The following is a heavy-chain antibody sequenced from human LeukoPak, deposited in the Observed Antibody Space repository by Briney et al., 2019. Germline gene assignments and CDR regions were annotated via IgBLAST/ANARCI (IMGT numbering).Heavy chain of an antibody. J-gene: IGHJ4*02. Sequence: SQTLSLTCAISGDSVSSNSAAWNWIRQSPSRGLEWLGRTYYRSKWYDDYAVSAKGRITINPDTSKNQFSLQLNSVTPEDTAVYYCARGGDSGWSPFDYWGQGTLVTVSS. V-gene: IGHV6-1*01. D-gene: IGHD6-19*01. CDR2: TYYRSKWYD. CDR3: ARGGDSGWSPFDY. CDR1: GDSVSSNSAA.